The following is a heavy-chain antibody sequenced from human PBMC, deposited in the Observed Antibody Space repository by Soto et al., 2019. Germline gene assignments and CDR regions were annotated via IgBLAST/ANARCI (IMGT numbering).Heavy chain of an antibody. D-gene: IGHD3-3*01. V-gene: IGHV1-8*01. CDR2: MNPNSGNT. Sequence: GASAKLSCKASGDTFASYDINWLRQATGQGLEWMGWMNPNSGNTGYAQKFQGRVTMTRNTSISTAYMELSRLRSEETAVYYCARSGYYDFCSGYYYSYMAVWGNRTTVTVS. CDR1: GDTFASYD. CDR3: ARSGYYDFCSGYYYSYMAV. J-gene: IGHJ6*03.